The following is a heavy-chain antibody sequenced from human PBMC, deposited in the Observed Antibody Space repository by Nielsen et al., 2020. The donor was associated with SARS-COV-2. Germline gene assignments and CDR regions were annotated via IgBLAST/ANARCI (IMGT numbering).Heavy chain of an antibody. V-gene: IGHV3-53*01. J-gene: IGHJ4*02. CDR2: IYSGGST. CDR1: GFTVSSNY. D-gene: IGHD1-7*01. CDR3: ARDHGPTTPLGY. Sequence: GESLKISCAASGFTVSSNYMSWVRQAPGKGPEWVSVIYSGGSTYYADSVKGRFTISRDNSKNTLYLQMNSLRAEDTAVYYCARDHGPTTPLGYWGQGTLVTVSS.